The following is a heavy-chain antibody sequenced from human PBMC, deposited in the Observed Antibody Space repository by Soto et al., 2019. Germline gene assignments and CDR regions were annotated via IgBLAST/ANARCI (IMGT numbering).Heavy chain of an antibody. J-gene: IGHJ5*02. D-gene: IGHD4-17*01. CDR3: ARGLGDYEGWFDP. Sequence: SETLSLTCTVSGGSISSYYWSWIRQPPGKGLEWIGYIYYSGSTNYNPSLKSRVTISVDTSKNQFSLKLSSVTAADTAVYYCARGLGDYEGWFDPWGQGTLVTVSS. V-gene: IGHV4-59*01. CDR2: IYYSGST. CDR1: GGSISSYY.